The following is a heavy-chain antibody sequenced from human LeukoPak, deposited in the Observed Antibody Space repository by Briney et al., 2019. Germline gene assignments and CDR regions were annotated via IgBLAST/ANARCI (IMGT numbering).Heavy chain of an antibody. CDR1: GFTFSDYY. Sequence: TGGSLRLSCAASGFTFSDYYMSWIRQAPGKGLEWISYINNSSDTVYYADSVKGRFTISRDNAKNSLFLQMNSLRVEDTAVYYCASTEFLDHWGQGTLVTVSS. CDR2: INNSSDTV. D-gene: IGHD3-10*01. CDR3: ASTEFLDH. J-gene: IGHJ4*02. V-gene: IGHV3-11*04.